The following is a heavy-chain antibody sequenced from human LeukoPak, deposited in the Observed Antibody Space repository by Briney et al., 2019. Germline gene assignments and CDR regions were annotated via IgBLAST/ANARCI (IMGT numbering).Heavy chain of an antibody. CDR2: ISGSGGST. CDR3: ARPLSGYSSSLGY. CDR1: GFTFSNYG. J-gene: IGHJ4*02. Sequence: GGSLRLSCAASGFTFSNYGMSWVRQAPGKGLEWGSAISGSGGSTYYADSVKGRFTISRDNAKNTLYLQMNSLRAEDTAVYYCARPLSGYSSSLGYWGQGTLVTVSS. V-gene: IGHV3-23*01. D-gene: IGHD6-6*01.